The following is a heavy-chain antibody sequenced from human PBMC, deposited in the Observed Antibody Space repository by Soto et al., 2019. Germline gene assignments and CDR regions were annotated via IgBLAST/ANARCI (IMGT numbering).Heavy chain of an antibody. V-gene: IGHV3-15*01. CDR2: IKSKTDGGTT. CDR3: TTGPGYCSSTSCYDWFDP. Sequence: GGSLRLSCAASGFTFSNAWMSWVRQAPGKGLEWVGRIKSKTDGGTTDYAAPVKGRFTISRDDSKNTLYLQMNSLKTEDTAVYYCTTGPGYCSSTSCYDWFDPWGQGTLVTVSS. J-gene: IGHJ5*02. D-gene: IGHD2-2*01. CDR1: GFTFSNAW.